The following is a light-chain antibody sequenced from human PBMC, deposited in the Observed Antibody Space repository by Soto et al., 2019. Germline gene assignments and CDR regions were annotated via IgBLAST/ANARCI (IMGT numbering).Light chain of an antibody. CDR1: SSDVGASNY. CDR2: GVS. CDR3: SSYTRYTYF. Sequence: QSALTQPASVSGSPGQSITFSCTASSSDVGASNYVSWYQQHPGKAPKLIIFGVSVRPSGVSHRFSGSKFGNTASLTISGLQAEDEADYYSSSYTRYTYFFGTGTKLTVL. J-gene: IGLJ1*01. V-gene: IGLV2-14*03.